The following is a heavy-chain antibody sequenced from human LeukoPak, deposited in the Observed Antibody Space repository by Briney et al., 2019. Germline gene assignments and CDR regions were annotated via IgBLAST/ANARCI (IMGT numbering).Heavy chain of an antibody. CDR2: INTNTGHP. D-gene: IGHD2-21*02. CDR1: GYTFTSYY. V-gene: IGHV7-4-1*02. Sequence: ASVKVSCKASGYTFTSYYMHWVRQAPGQGLEWMGWINTNTGHPTYAQDFTGRFVFTLDTSVSTAYLQINSLKAEDTAVYYCATALTAIKTGFEAWGQGTLVTVSS. J-gene: IGHJ5*02. CDR3: ATALTAIKTGFEA.